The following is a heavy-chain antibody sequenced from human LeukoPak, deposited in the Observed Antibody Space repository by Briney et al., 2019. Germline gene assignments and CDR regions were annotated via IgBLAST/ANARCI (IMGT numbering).Heavy chain of an antibody. CDR1: GYSISSGYY. Sequence: PSETLSLTCTVSGYSISSGYYWSWIRQPPGKGLEWIGYIYYSGSTNYNPSLKSRVTISVDTSKNQFSLKLSSVTAADTAVYYCARDRGYYDSSGYYGRLLYMDVWGKGTTVTISS. V-gene: IGHV4-61*01. CDR3: ARDRGYYDSSGYYGRLLYMDV. D-gene: IGHD3-22*01. CDR2: IYYSGST. J-gene: IGHJ6*03.